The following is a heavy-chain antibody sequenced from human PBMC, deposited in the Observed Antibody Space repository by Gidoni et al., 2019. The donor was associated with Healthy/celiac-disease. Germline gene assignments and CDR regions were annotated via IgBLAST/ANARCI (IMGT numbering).Heavy chain of an antibody. Sequence: QVQLVQSGAEVKKHGSSVKVSCKAAGGTCSSYAISWVRQAPGQGLEWMGGIIPVFGTANYAQQFQGRVTITADESTSTAYMELSSLRSEDTAVYYCARSRETYYDFWSGYLFDYWGQGTLVTVSS. CDR1: GGTCSSYA. CDR3: ARSRETYYDFWSGYLFDY. J-gene: IGHJ4*02. D-gene: IGHD3-3*01. V-gene: IGHV1-69*01. CDR2: IIPVFGTA.